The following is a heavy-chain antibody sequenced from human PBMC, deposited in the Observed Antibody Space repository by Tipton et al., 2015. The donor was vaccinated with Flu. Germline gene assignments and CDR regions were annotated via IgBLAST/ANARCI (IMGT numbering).Heavy chain of an antibody. CDR2: ISWKSGSI. CDR3: AKGPYSSGWYFNY. J-gene: IGHJ4*02. D-gene: IGHD6-19*01. CDR1: GFTFGDYA. Sequence: SLRLSCAASGFTFGDYAMHWVRQAPGKGLEWVSGISWKSGSIGYADSVKGRFTISRDNAKNSLFLQMNSLRAEGTALYYCAKGPYSSGWYFNYWGRGTLVTVSS. V-gene: IGHV3-9*01.